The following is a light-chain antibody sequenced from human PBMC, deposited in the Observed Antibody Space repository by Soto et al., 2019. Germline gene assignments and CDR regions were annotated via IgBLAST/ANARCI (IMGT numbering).Light chain of an antibody. CDR1: KSGRSS. V-gene: IGKV3-11*01. CDR3: QQRSNWPPEVT. CDR2: DAS. Sequence: EIVLTQSPDTLSLSPGERAALSCRASKSGRSSLAWYQQKPGQAPRLLIYDASNRTTGIPARFSGSGSGTDFTLTISSLEPEDFAVYYCQQRSNWPPEVTFGPGTKVDIK. J-gene: IGKJ3*01.